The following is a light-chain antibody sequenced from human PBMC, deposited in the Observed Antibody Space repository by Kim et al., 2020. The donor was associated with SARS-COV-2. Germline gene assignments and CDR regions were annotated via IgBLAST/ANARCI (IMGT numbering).Light chain of an antibody. Sequence: SPGERATLSCRASQSVSSSYLAWYQQKPGQAPRLLIYGASSRATGIPDRFSGSGSGTDFTLTISRLEPEDFSVYYCQQYGSSPLTFGGGTKVDIK. CDR1: QSVSSSY. CDR2: GAS. CDR3: QQYGSSPLT. J-gene: IGKJ4*01. V-gene: IGKV3-20*01.